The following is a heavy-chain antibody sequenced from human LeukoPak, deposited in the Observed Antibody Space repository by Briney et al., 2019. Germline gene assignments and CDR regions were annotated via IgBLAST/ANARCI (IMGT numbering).Heavy chain of an antibody. CDR2: IIPMFGTA. J-gene: IGHJ4*02. CDR1: GGTFSSYA. V-gene: IGHV1-69*05. CDR3: ARSHYDSSGYYYWFDY. Sequence: SVKVSCKASGGTFSSYAISWVRQAPGQGLEWMGGIIPMFGTANYAQKFQGRVTITTDESTSTAYMELSSLRSEDTAVYYCARSHYDSSGYYYWFDYWGQGTLVTVSP. D-gene: IGHD3-22*01.